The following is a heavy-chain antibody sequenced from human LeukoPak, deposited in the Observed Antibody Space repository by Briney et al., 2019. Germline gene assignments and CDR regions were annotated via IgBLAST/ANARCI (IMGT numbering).Heavy chain of an antibody. D-gene: IGHD6-13*01. CDR2: ISADSGNT. CDR1: DYTFTNFG. V-gene: IGHV1-18*01. Sequence: ASVKVSCKAADYTFTNFGISWVRQAPGQGLEWMGWISADSGNTKYAQKLQGRITMTTDTPTSTAYMELKSLRSDDTAVYYCARGTGSSSWYDLRWFDPWGQGTLVTVSS. J-gene: IGHJ5*02. CDR3: ARGTGSSSWYDLRWFDP.